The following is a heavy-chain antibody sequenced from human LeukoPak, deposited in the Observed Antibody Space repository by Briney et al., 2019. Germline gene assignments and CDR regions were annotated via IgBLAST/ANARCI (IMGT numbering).Heavy chain of an antibody. CDR2: INPNSGGT. Sequence: ASVKVSFKVSGFTFTGYYMHRVRQAPGQGLEWMGWINPNSGGTNYAQKFQGRVTMTRDTSISTAYMELSRLRSDDTAVYYCARALYGDYDFDYWGQGTLVTVSS. CDR1: GFTFTGYY. V-gene: IGHV1-2*02. J-gene: IGHJ4*02. D-gene: IGHD4-17*01. CDR3: ARALYGDYDFDY.